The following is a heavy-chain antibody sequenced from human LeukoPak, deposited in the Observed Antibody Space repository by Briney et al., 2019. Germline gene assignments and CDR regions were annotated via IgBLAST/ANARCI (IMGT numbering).Heavy chain of an antibody. V-gene: IGHV3-53*01. D-gene: IGHD6-19*01. CDR3: ARVCSSGWYYLDY. CDR2: IYSSGST. Sequence: GGSLRLSCAASGFTDNSNYMSWVRQAPGKGLEWVSVIYSSGSTYYADSVKGGFTISRDNSKNTLYLQMNSLRAGDTAVYYCARVCSSGWYYLDYWGQGALVAVSS. CDR1: GFTDNSNY. J-gene: IGHJ4*02.